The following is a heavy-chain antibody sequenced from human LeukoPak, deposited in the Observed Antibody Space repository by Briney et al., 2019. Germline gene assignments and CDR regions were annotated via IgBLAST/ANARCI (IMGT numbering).Heavy chain of an antibody. CDR3: ARGRVYYYYMDV. CDR2: MNPNSGNT. V-gene: IGHV1-8*03. Sequence: VKVSCKASGYTYTSYDINWVRQATGQGLEWMGWMNPNSGNTGYAQKFQGRVTITRNTSISTAYMELSSLRSEDTAVYYCARGRVYYYYMDVWGKGTTVTVSS. CDR1: GYTYTSYD. J-gene: IGHJ6*03.